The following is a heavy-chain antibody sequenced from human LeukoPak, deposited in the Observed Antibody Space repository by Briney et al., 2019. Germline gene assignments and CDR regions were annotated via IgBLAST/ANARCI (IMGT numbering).Heavy chain of an antibody. CDR1: GYSISSVYY. D-gene: IGHD3-22*01. J-gene: IGHJ3*02. Sequence: SETLSLTCTVSGYSISSVYYWGWIRQPPGKGLEWIGSIYHSGSTYYNPSLKSRVTISVDTSKNQFSLKLSSVTAADTAVYYCARPYYDSSGYYHDAFDIWGQGTMVTVSS. CDR3: ARPYYDSSGYYHDAFDI. CDR2: IYHSGST. V-gene: IGHV4-38-2*02.